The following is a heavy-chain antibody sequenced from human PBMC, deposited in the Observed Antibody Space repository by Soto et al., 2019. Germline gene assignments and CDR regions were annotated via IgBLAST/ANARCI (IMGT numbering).Heavy chain of an antibody. CDR2: INSDGSST. Sequence: XGSLRLSCAASGFTFSSYWMHWVRQAPGRGLVWVSRINSDGSSTTYADSVKGRFTISRDNAKNTLYLQMNSLRAEDTAVYYCVRETYLWVDDCWGQGTLVTVS. D-gene: IGHD3-10*01. CDR3: VRETYLWVDDC. J-gene: IGHJ4*02. CDR1: GFTFSSYW. V-gene: IGHV3-74*01.